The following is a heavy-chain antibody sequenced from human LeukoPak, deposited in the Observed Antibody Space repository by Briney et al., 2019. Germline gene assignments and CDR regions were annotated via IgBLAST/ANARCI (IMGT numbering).Heavy chain of an antibody. CDR3: AGGSGSYYANWFDP. CDR1: GYTFTSYD. V-gene: IGHV1-8*01. CDR2: MNPNSGNT. J-gene: IGHJ5*02. D-gene: IGHD3-10*01. Sequence: SVKVSCKASGYTFTSYDINWVRQATGQGLEWMGWMNPNSGNTGYAQKFQGRVTMTRNTSISTAYMELSSLRSEDTAVYYCAGGSGSYYANWFDPWGQGTLVTVSS.